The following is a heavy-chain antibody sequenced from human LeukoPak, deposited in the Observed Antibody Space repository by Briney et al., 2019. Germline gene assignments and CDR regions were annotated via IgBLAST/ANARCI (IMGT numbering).Heavy chain of an antibody. CDR1: GGSISSGSYY. CDR2: IYYSGST. J-gene: IGHJ5*02. Sequence: PSETLSLTCTVSGGSISSGSYYWSWIRQPAGKGLEWIGSIYYSGSTYYNPSLKSRVTISVDTSKNQFSLKLSSVTAADTAVYYCARLAVGETPSMIFGVVTPSGGFDPWGQGTLVTVSS. V-gene: IGHV4-39*01. D-gene: IGHD3-3*01. CDR3: ARLAVGETPSMIFGVVTPSGGFDP.